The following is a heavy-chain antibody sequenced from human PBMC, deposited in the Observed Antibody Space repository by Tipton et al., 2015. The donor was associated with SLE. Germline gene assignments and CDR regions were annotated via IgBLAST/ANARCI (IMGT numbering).Heavy chain of an antibody. J-gene: IGHJ3*02. CDR3: ARTLGAIAHTVYDAFDI. D-gene: IGHD1-26*01. V-gene: IGHV4-38-2*02. CDR1: GYSISEGYY. CDR2: IYNSGNT. Sequence: GLVKPSETLSLNCTVSGYSISEGYYWGWIRQPPGKGLEWIANIYNSGNTYYNPSLKSRFTIALDTSRNHFSLKVTSVTAADTAVYYCARTLGAIAHTVYDAFDIWGQGKMVTVSS.